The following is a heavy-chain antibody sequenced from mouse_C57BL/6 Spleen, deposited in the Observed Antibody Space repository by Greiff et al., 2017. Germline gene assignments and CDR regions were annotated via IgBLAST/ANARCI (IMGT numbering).Heavy chain of an antibody. J-gene: IGHJ2*01. D-gene: IGHD2-4*01. CDR1: GYAFSSSW. V-gene: IGHV1-82*01. CDR2: IYPGDGDT. CDR3: ARTGGLQQTYFDC. Sequence: QVQLQQSGPELVKPGASVKISCKASGYAFSSSWMNWVKQRPGKGLEWIGRIYPGDGDTNYNGKFKGKATLTADKSSSTAYMQLSSLTSEDSAVYCCARTGGLQQTYFDCWGQGTTLTVAS.